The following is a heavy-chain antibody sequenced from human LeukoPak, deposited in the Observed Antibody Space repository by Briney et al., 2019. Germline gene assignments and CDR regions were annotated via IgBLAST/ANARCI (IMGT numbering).Heavy chain of an antibody. CDR3: ARESRAAAGNWFDP. D-gene: IGHD6-13*01. CDR1: GFTFSSYS. Sequence: GGSLRLSCAASGFTFSSYSMNWVRQAPGKGMVWVSRINSDGSSTSYADSVKGRFTISRDNAKNTLYLQMNSLRGEDTAVYYCARESRAAAGNWFDPWGQGTLVTVSS. V-gene: IGHV3-74*01. J-gene: IGHJ5*02. CDR2: INSDGSST.